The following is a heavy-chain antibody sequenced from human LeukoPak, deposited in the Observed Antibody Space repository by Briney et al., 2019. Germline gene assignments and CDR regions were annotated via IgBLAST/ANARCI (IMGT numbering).Heavy chain of an antibody. CDR1: GYTFTSYY. CDR3: ARDHPPTYDYVWGSYRYTVNWFDP. CDR2: INPSGGST. J-gene: IGHJ5*02. Sequence: GASVKVSCKASGYTFTSYYMHWVRQAPGQGLEWMGIINPSGGSTSYAQKFQGRVTMTRDMSTSTVYMELSSLRSEDTAVYYCARDHPPTYDYVWGSYRYTVNWFDPWGQGTLVTVSS. V-gene: IGHV1-46*01. D-gene: IGHD3-16*02.